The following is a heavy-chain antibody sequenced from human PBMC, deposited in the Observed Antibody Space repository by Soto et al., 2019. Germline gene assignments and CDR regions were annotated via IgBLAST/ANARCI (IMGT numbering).Heavy chain of an antibody. CDR1: GYSFTSYW. D-gene: IGHD6-13*01. V-gene: IGHV5-51*01. J-gene: IGHJ5*02. CDR3: ARHPAGIAAAGTGPNWFDP. CDR2: IYPGDSDT. Sequence: PGESLKISCKGSGYSFTSYWIGWVRQMPGKGLEWMGIIYPGDSDTRYSPSFQGQVTISADKSISTAYLQWSSLKASDTAMYYCARHPAGIAAAGTGPNWFDPWGQGTLVTVSS.